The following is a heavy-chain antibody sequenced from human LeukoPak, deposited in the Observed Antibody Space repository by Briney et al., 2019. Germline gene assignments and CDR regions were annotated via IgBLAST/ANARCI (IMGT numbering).Heavy chain of an antibody. CDR1: GFTFDDYA. CDR2: ISWDGGST. V-gene: IGHV3-43D*04. J-gene: IGHJ4*02. D-gene: IGHD6-13*01. CDR3: ARDPIAADY. Sequence: PGGSLRLSCAASGFTFDDYAMHWVRQAPGKGLEWVSLISWDGGSTYYADSVKGRFTISRDNAKNTLYLQMISLRAEDTAVYYCARDPIAADYWGQGTLVTVSS.